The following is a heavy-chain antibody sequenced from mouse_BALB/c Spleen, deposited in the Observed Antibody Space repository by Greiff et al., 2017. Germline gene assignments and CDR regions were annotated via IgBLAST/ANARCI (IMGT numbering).Heavy chain of an antibody. Sequence: LVESGAELVRPGALVKLSCKASGFNIKDYYMHWVKQRPEQGLEWIGWIDPENGNTIYDPKFQGKASITADTSSNTAYLQLSSLTSEDTAVYYCASFYRYDEWFAYWGQGTLVTVSA. CDR2: IDPENGNT. D-gene: IGHD2-14*01. J-gene: IGHJ3*01. V-gene: IGHV14-1*02. CDR1: GFNIKDYY. CDR3: ASFYRYDEWFAY.